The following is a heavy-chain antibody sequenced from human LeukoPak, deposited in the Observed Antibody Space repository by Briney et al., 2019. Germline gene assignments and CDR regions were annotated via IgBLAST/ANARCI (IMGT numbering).Heavy chain of an antibody. D-gene: IGHD3-10*01. Sequence: SETLSLTCTVSGGSISSYDWSWIRQPAGKGLEWIGRTYTSGSTNYNPSLKSRVTMSVDMSKNQFSLKLSSVTAADTAVYYCARAVGSGSFQTYYYYMDVWGKGTTVTISS. J-gene: IGHJ6*03. CDR3: ARAVGSGSFQTYYYYMDV. CDR1: GGSISSYD. CDR2: TYTSGST. V-gene: IGHV4-4*07.